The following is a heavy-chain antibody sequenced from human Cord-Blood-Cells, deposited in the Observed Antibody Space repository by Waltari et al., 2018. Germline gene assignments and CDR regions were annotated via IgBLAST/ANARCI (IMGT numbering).Heavy chain of an antibody. V-gene: IGHV4-30-4*08. J-gene: IGHJ6*03. CDR2: IYYSGST. D-gene: IGHD3-10*01. CDR1: GGSTSSGDYY. Sequence: QVQLQESGPGLVKPSQTLSLTCTASGGSTSSGDYYWSWLRQPPGKGLEWIGYIYYSGSTYYNPSLKSRVTISVDTSKNQFSLKLSSVTAADTAVYYCARGPYGSGRFKYYYYYYMDVWGKGTTVTVSS. CDR3: ARGPYGSGRFKYYYYYYMDV.